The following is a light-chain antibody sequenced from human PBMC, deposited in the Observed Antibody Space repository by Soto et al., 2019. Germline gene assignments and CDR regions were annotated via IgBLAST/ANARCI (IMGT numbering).Light chain of an antibody. Sequence: EIVLTQSPGTLSLSPGERATLSCRASQSVSSSYLAWYQQKPGQAPRLLIYGASSRATGIPDRFSGRGSGTYFTLTISRLEPEDFAVYYCQQYGSSPPRTFGQGTKVEIK. CDR2: GAS. CDR3: QQYGSSPPRT. J-gene: IGKJ1*01. CDR1: QSVSSSY. V-gene: IGKV3-20*01.